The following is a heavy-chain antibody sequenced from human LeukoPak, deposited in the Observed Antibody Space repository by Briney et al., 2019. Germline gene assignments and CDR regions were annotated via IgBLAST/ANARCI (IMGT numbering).Heavy chain of an antibody. CDR2: ISGSCGST. V-gene: IGHV3-23*01. Sequence: GGSLKLSCAASGFTFSSYAMSWVRQAPGKGLECVSAISGSCGSTYYADSVKGRFTISRDNSKNTLYLQMNSLRAEDTAVYYCAKDGYDSSGYYFPSEYYYFDYWGQGTLVTVSS. CDR1: GFTFSSYA. J-gene: IGHJ4*02. D-gene: IGHD3-22*01. CDR3: AKDGYDSSGYYFPSEYYYFDY.